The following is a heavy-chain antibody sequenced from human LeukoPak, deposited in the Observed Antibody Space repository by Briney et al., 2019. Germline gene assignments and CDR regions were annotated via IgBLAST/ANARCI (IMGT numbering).Heavy chain of an antibody. V-gene: IGHV3-30*01. Sequence: QAGGSLRLSCAASGFTFSAYAMHWVRQAPGKGLEWVAVISYDGSNKYYADSVKGRFTISGDKSKDTLYLQMNSLRPEDTAVYYCSRGPGPIAGAKNPFDIWGHGTMVTVSS. CDR1: GFTFSAYA. CDR2: ISYDGSNK. J-gene: IGHJ3*02. D-gene: IGHD1-26*01. CDR3: SRGPGPIAGAKNPFDI.